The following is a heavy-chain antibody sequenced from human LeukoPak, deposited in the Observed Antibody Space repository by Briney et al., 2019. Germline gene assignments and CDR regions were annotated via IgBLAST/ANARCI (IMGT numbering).Heavy chain of an antibody. V-gene: IGHV3-30-3*01. D-gene: IGHD6-13*01. CDR3: AYSSSWYSPIDY. J-gene: IGHJ4*02. CDR2: ISYDGSSK. Sequence: GGSLRLSCAASGFTFSSYAMHWVRQAPGKGLEGVAVISYDGSSKYYADSVKGRFTISRDNSKNTLYLQMNSLRAEDTAVYYCAYSSSWYSPIDYWGQGTLVTVSS. CDR1: GFTFSSYA.